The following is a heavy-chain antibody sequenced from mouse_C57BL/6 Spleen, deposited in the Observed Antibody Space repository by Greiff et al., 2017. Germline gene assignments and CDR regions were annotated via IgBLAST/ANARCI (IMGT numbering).Heavy chain of an antibody. V-gene: IGHV10-3*01. CDR2: IRSKSSNYAT. D-gene: IGHD1-1*01. J-gene: IGHJ2*01. CDR1: GFTFNTYA. Sequence: DAGGGLVQPKGSLKLSCAASGFTFNTYAMHWVRQAPGKGLEWVARIRSKSSNYATYYADSVKDRFTISRDDSQSMLYLQMNNLKTEDTAMYYCVRGGIYYYGSSYFDYWGQGTTLTVSS. CDR3: VRGGIYYYGSSYFDY.